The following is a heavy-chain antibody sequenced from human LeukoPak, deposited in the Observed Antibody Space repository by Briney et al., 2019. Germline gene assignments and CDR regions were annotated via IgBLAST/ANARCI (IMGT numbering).Heavy chain of an antibody. CDR3: ARDVEGYCSSTSCRYFDY. CDR1: GGSISSYY. CDR2: IYSSGST. J-gene: IGHJ4*02. V-gene: IGHV4-4*07. D-gene: IGHD2-2*01. Sequence: PSETLSLTCTVSGGSISSYYWSWIRQPAGKGLEWIGRIYSSGSTNYNPSLKSRVTMSVDTSKNQFSLKLSSVTAADTAVYYCARDVEGYCSSTSCRYFDYWGQGTLVTVSS.